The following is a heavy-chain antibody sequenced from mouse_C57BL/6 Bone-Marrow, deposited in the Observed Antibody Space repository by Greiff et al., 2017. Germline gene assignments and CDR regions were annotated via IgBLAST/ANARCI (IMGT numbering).Heavy chain of an antibody. CDR1: GFTFSDFY. J-gene: IGHJ4*01. V-gene: IGHV7-1*01. CDR3: ARDAHLDY. Sequence: EVMLVESGGGLVQSGRSLRLSCATSGFTFSDFYMEWVRQAPGKGLEWIAASRNKANDYTTEYSASVKGRFIVSRDTSQSILYLQMNALRAEDTAIYYCARDAHLDYWGQGTSVTVSS. CDR2: SRNKANDYTT.